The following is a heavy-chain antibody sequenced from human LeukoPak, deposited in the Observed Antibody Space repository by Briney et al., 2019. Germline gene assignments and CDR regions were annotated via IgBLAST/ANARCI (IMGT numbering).Heavy chain of an antibody. V-gene: IGHV1-8*03. J-gene: IGHJ6*03. CDR2: MNPNSGNT. D-gene: IGHD6-13*01. CDR1: GYTFTGYY. Sequence: GASVKVSCKASGYTFTGYYMHWVRQATGQGLEWMGWMNPNSGNTGYAQKFQGRVTITRNTSISTAYMELSSLRSEDTAVYYCARGKSSSWYSWDWGQTYYMDVWGKGTTVTVSS. CDR3: ARGKSSSWYSWDWGQTYYMDV.